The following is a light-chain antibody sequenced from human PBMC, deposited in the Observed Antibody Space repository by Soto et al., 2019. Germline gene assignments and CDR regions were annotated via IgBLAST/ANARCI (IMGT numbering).Light chain of an antibody. J-gene: IGKJ4*01. CDR3: QQYVAYPLT. Sequence: DIQMTQSPSTLSASVRDRVTITCRASQTISSWLAWFQQRPGRAPKLLIYKASTLESGVPSRFSGSGSGTEFTLTISSLQPDDFATYSCQQYVAYPLTFGGGTKVDI. V-gene: IGKV1-5*03. CDR2: KAS. CDR1: QTISSW.